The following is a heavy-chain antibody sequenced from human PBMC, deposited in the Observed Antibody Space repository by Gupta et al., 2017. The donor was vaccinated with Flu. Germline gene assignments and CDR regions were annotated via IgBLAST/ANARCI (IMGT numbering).Heavy chain of an antibody. Sequence: EVQVLESGGGLVQAGGSLRLSCVASGFTFSSCAMSWVRQAPGKGLEWVSAISGSGGSTYYEETVRGRFTISRDNSKKTLFLQMNSLRVEDTAVYYCVKGGGSVLSPFDSWGQGTLVSVSS. V-gene: IGHV3-23*01. D-gene: IGHD3-16*01. CDR2: ISGSGGST. CDR1: GFTFSSCA. CDR3: VKGGGSVLSPFDS. J-gene: IGHJ4*02.